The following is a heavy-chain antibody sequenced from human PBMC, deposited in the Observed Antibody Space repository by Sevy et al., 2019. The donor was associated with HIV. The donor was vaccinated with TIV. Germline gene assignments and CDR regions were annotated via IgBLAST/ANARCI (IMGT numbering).Heavy chain of an antibody. V-gene: IGHV5-51*01. D-gene: IGHD1-1*01. Sequence: GESLKISCKGSGYSFTSYWIGWVRQMPGKGLEWMGIIYPGDSDTRYIPSFQGQVTISADKSINTAYLQWSSLKASDTAMYYCARQDPTYYYGMYVWGQGTTVTVSS. CDR3: ARQDPTYYYGMYV. CDR2: IYPGDSDT. CDR1: GYSFTSYW. J-gene: IGHJ6*02.